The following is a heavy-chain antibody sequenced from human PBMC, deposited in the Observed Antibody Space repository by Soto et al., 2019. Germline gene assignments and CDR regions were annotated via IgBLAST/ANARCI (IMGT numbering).Heavy chain of an antibody. J-gene: IGHJ4*02. V-gene: IGHV1-18*01. CDR1: GYTFFSYG. CDR2: ISAYNGNT. CDR3: AGGQYHDSFGYFDY. Sequence: ASVKVSCKASGYTFFSYGISWVRQAPGQGLEWMGWISAYNGNTNYAQKLQGRVTMTTDTSTKTAYMELRSLRSDDTAIYYCAGGQYHDSFGYFDYWGQGTQVTVSS. D-gene: IGHD3-3*01.